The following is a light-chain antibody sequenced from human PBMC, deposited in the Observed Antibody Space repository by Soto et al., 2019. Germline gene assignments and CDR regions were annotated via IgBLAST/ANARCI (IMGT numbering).Light chain of an antibody. CDR1: QSLSNSY. J-gene: IGKJ1*01. CDR3: QQYGSSPWT. V-gene: IGKV3-20*01. CDR2: DAS. Sequence: EIMLTQSPGTLSLSPGERATLSCRASQSLSNSYLGWFQQKPGQAPRLLIYDASNRATGIPDRFSGSGSGTDFTLTISRLEPEDFAVYYCQQYGSSPWTFGQGTKVEIK.